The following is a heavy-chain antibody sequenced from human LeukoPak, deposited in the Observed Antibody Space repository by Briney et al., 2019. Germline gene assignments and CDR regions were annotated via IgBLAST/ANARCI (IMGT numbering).Heavy chain of an antibody. CDR2: ISSSGSPV. Sequence: GGSLRLSCAASGFTFSSYEMIWVRQAPGKGLEWVSYISSSGSPVFYADSVKGRFTISRDNAKNSLYLQMNSLRAEDTAVYYCASPGAYYYDSSGLDYWGQGTLVTVSS. J-gene: IGHJ4*02. V-gene: IGHV3-48*03. D-gene: IGHD3-22*01. CDR1: GFTFSSYE. CDR3: ASPGAYYYDSSGLDY.